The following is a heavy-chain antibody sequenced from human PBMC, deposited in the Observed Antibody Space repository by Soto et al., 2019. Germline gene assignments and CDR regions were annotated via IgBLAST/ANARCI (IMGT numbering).Heavy chain of an antibody. J-gene: IGHJ6*02. CDR1: GYTFTGYA. CDR3: ARDHYCSSTSCPRSYYYYGMDV. Sequence: ASVKVSFTASGYTFTGYAMHLVRQAPGQRLEWMGWINAGNGNTKYSQKFQGRVTITRDTSASTAYMELSSLRSEDTAVYYCARDHYCSSTSCPRSYYYYGMDVWGQGTTVTVSS. V-gene: IGHV1-3*01. CDR2: INAGNGNT. D-gene: IGHD2-2*01.